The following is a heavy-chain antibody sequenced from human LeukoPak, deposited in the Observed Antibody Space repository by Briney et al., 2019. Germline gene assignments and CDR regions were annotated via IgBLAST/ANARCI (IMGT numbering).Heavy chain of an antibody. J-gene: IGHJ4*02. CDR3: AGGLAAAGFDY. Sequence: SETLSLTCTVSGGSISSYYWSWIRQPPGKGLEWIGYIYYSGSTNYNPSLKSRVTISVDTSKNQFSLKLSSVTAAGTAVYYCAGGLAAAGFDYWGQGTLVTVSS. D-gene: IGHD6-13*01. CDR1: GGSISSYY. V-gene: IGHV4-59*01. CDR2: IYYSGST.